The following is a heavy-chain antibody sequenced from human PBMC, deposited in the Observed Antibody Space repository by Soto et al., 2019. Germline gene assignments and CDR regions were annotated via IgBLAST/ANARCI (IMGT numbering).Heavy chain of an antibody. CDR3: AKNPGYYYDSTGYHFDY. D-gene: IGHD3-22*01. CDR2: ISYGGGTT. J-gene: IGHJ4*02. CDR1: EFTFSNYA. V-gene: IGHV3-23*01. Sequence: GSLRLSCAASEFTFSNYAMSWVRQAPGKGLEWVSAISYGGGTTYYADSVKGLFTISRDNFKNTLYLQMNSLRAEDMAVYYCAKNPGYYYDSTGYHFDYWGQGTLVTVSS.